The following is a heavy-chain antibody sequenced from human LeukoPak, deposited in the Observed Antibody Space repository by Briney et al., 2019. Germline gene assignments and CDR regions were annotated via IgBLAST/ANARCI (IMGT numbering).Heavy chain of an antibody. D-gene: IGHD2-21*02. Sequence: PSETLSLTCTVSGVSISGGGYYWSWIRQHPEKGLEYIGYSYYSGSTYYNPSLKSRVTISEDASKNQFSLKLNSVTAADTAVYFCASSSDSAIDYWGQGTLVTVSS. CDR3: ASSSDSAIDY. J-gene: IGHJ4*02. CDR2: SYYSGST. V-gene: IGHV4-31*03. CDR1: GVSISGGGYY.